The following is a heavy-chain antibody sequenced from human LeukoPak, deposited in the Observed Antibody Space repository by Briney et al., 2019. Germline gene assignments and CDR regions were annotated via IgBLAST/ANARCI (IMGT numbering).Heavy chain of an antibody. D-gene: IGHD2-2*01. J-gene: IGHJ4*02. CDR1: GFTFSDYY. V-gene: IGHV3-23*01. CDR3: AKYDCSSTSCHSTDY. CDR2: ISGSGGST. Sequence: GGSLRLSCAASGFTFSDYYMSWIRQAPGKGLEWVSAISGSGGSTYYADSVKGRFTISRDNSKNTLYLQMNSLRAEDTAVYYCAKYDCSSTSCHSTDYWGQGTLVTVSS.